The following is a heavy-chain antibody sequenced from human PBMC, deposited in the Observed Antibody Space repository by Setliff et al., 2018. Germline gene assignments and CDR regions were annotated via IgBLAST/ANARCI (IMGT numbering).Heavy chain of an antibody. J-gene: IGHJ4*02. V-gene: IGHV4-34*01. CDR1: GGSFSGYY. D-gene: IGHD3-3*01. CDR2: INHSGST. CDR3: ARVPNFWSGYIGY. Sequence: PSETLSLTCAVSGGSFSGYYWSWIRQPPGKGLEWIGEINHSGSTNYNPSLKSRVTISVDTSKNQFSLKLSSVTAADTAVYYCARVPNFWSGYIGYWGQGTLVTVSP.